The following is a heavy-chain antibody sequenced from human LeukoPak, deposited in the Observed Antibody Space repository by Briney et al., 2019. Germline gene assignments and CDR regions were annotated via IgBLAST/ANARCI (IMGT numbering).Heavy chain of an antibody. V-gene: IGHV1-46*01. Sequence: ASVKVSCKASGYTFTSYYMHWVRQAPGQGLEWMGIINPSGGSTSYAQKLQGRVTMTTDTSTSTAYMELRSLRSDDTAVYYCARGTMVRGRINWFDPWGQGTLVTVSS. CDR3: ARGTMVRGRINWFDP. CDR2: INPSGGST. D-gene: IGHD3-10*01. J-gene: IGHJ5*02. CDR1: GYTFTSYY.